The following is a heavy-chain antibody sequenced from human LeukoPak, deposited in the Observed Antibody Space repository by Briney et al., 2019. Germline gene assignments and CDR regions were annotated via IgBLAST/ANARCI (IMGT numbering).Heavy chain of an antibody. CDR3: ARDLSPHYYDSSGYSSSLDY. J-gene: IGHJ4*02. D-gene: IGHD3-22*01. CDR1: GFTFSSYS. V-gene: IGHV3-23*01. CDR2: TSDRGDYT. Sequence: SGGSLRLSCAASGFTFSSYSMSWVRQAPGKGLEWVSGTSDRGDYTYYADSVKGRFTISRDTSKNTLYLQMNSLRAEDTAVYYCARDLSPHYYDSSGYSSSLDYWGQGTLVTVSS.